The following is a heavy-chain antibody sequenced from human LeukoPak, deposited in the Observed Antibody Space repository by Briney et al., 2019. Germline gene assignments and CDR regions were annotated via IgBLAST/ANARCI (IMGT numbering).Heavy chain of an antibody. V-gene: IGHV3-30-3*01. CDR2: ISYDGSNK. J-gene: IGHJ4*02. CDR3: AKGGGRDGYLNY. CDR1: GFTFSSYA. Sequence: GRSLRLSCAASGFTFSSYAMHWVRQAPGKGLEWVAVISYDGSNKYYADSVKGRFTISRDNSKNTLYLQMNSLRAEDTAVYYCAKGGGRDGYLNYWGQGTLVTVSS. D-gene: IGHD5-24*01.